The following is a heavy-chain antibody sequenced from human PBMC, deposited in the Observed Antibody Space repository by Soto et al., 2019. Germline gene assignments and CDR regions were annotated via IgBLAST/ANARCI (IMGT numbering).Heavy chain of an antibody. D-gene: IGHD4-4*01. CDR3: ASLSTEYYYYYYMDV. Sequence: GESLKISCKGSGYSFTSYWIGWVRQMPGKGLEWMGIIYPGDSDTRYSPSFQGQVTISADKSISTAYLQWSSLKASDTAMYYCASLSTEYYYYYYMDVWGKGTTVTVSS. CDR2: IYPGDSDT. V-gene: IGHV5-51*01. CDR1: GYSFTSYW. J-gene: IGHJ6*03.